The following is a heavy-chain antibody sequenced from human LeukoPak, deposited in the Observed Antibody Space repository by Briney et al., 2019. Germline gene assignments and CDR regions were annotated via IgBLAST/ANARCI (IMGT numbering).Heavy chain of an antibody. J-gene: IGHJ5*02. CDR3: ARVELDATAYNWFDP. CDR2: IYYSGST. D-gene: IGHD2-15*01. V-gene: IGHV4-39*07. CDR1: GASISSSSYY. Sequence: SETLSLTCTVSGASISSSSYYWGWIRQPPGKGLEWIGNIYYSGSTYCNPSLKSRVTISVDTSKNQFSLNLNSVTAADTAVYYCARVELDATAYNWFDPWGQGTLVTVSS.